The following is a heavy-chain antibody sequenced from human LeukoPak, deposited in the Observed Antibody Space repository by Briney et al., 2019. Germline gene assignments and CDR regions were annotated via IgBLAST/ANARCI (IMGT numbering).Heavy chain of an antibody. V-gene: IGHV2-5*01. D-gene: IGHD1-14*01. J-gene: IGHJ4*02. CDR3: AHSQNNRVKKPFDY. Sequence: SGPTLVNPTKTLTLTCTFSGFSLSTSGVGVGWIRQPPGKALEWLALIYWNDDKRYSPSLKSRLIITKDTSKNQVVLTMTNMDPVDTATYYCAHSQNNRVKKPFDYWGQGTLVTVSS. CDR2: IYWNDDK. CDR1: GFSLSTSGVG.